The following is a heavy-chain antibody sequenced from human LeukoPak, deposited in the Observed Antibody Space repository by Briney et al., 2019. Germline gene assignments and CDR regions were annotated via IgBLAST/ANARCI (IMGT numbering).Heavy chain of an antibody. J-gene: IGHJ4*02. CDR2: IPYDGSNK. D-gene: IGHD3-22*01. Sequence: GRSLRLSCAASGFTFSSYAMHWVRQAPGKGLEWVSVIPYDGSNKYYADSVKGRFTISRDNSKNTVYLQMNSLRAEDTAVYYCARSYGYYSSRYYFDYWGQGTLVTVSS. V-gene: IGHV3-30*04. CDR1: GFTFSSYA. CDR3: ARSYGYYSSRYYFDY.